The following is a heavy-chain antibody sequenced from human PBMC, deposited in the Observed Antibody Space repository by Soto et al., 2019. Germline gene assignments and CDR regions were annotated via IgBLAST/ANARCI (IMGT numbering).Heavy chain of an antibody. CDR2: INPNSGGT. CDR1: GYTFTGYY. J-gene: IGHJ6*02. CDR3: ARDYGYSYGYYYYGMDV. Sequence: ASVKVSCKASGYTFTGYYMHWVRQAPGQGLEWMGWINPNSGGTNYAQKFQGWVTMTRDMSISTAYMELSRLRSDDTAVYYCARDYGYSYGYYYYGMDVWGQGTTVTVSS. V-gene: IGHV1-2*04. D-gene: IGHD5-18*01.